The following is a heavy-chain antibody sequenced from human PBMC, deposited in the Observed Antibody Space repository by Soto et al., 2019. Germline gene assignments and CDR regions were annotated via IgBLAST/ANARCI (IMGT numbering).Heavy chain of an antibody. Sequence: GGSLRLSCAASGFTFSNYEMNWVRQAPGKGLEWVSYIGTRGRTIYYADSVKGRFTISRDNAKNSLYLQMNSLRAEDTAAYYCARDPAIYSGKFDYGLDVWGQGTTVTVSS. J-gene: IGHJ6*02. D-gene: IGHD4-4*01. CDR3: ARDPAIYSGKFDYGLDV. V-gene: IGHV3-48*03. CDR1: GFTFSNYE. CDR2: IGTRGRTI.